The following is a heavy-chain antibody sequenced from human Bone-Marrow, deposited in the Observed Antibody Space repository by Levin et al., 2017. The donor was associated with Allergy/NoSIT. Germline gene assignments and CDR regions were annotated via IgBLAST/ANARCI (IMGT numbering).Heavy chain of an antibody. CDR1: GASIGGGNYY. V-gene: IGHV4-31*03. J-gene: IGHJ6*02. CDR2: TYYSGNI. CDR3: ARGLTALDRGYYYYYYGMDV. D-gene: IGHD3-10*01. Sequence: PSETLSLTCNVSGASIGGGNYYWIWLRQHPGKGLEWIGYTYYSGNIYYHPSLKSRLTISVDTSKTQFSLNLSSVTAADTAVYYCARGLTALDRGYYYYYYGMDVWGRGTTVAVS.